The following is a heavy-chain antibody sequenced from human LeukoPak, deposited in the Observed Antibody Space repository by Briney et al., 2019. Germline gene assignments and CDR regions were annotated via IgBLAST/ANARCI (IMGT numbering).Heavy chain of an antibody. V-gene: IGHV4-59*01. J-gene: IGHJ5*02. CDR2: IYYRGST. D-gene: IGHD3-22*01. Sequence: SETLSLTCTVSGGSINNYYWSWIRQPPGKGLEWIGYIYYRGSTNYNPSPKSRVTISVGTSNNQFFLKMSSVTAADTAVYYCARGPIWSDGSGSFDPWGQGTLVIVSS. CDR3: ARGPIWSDGSGSFDP. CDR1: GGSINNYY.